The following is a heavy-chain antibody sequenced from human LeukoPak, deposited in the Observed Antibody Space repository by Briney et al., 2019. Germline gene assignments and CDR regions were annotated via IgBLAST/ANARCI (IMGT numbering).Heavy chain of an antibody. CDR1: GGSISSGGYS. CDR2: IYHSGST. V-gene: IGHV4-30-2*01. J-gene: IGHJ6*02. D-gene: IGHD2-2*02. CDR3: ASINCSSTSCYTNLGMDV. Sequence: TLSLTCAVSGGSISSGGYSWSWIRQPPGKGLEWIGYIYHSGSTYYNPSLKSRVTISVDRSKNQFSLKLSSVTAADTAVYYCASINCSSTSCYTNLGMDVWGQGTTVTVSS.